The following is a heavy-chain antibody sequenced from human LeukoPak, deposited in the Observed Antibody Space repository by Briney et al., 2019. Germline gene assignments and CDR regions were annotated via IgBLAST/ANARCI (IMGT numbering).Heavy chain of an antibody. Sequence: GASVKVSCKASGYTFTGYYMHWVRQAPGQGLEWMGWISAYNGNTNYAQKLQGRVTMTTDTSTSTAYMELRSLRSDDTAVYYCARGNRWLPDYWGQGTLVTVSS. D-gene: IGHD3-22*01. CDR2: ISAYNGNT. V-gene: IGHV1-18*04. J-gene: IGHJ4*02. CDR1: GYTFTGYY. CDR3: ARGNRWLPDY.